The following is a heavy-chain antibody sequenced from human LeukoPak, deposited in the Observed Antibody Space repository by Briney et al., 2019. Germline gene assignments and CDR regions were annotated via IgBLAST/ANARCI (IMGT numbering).Heavy chain of an antibody. CDR2: MSGSGTTI. CDR3: AKWDYYYDSSGYYRPLDY. CDR1: GFSFSNYE. J-gene: IGHJ4*02. D-gene: IGHD3-22*01. V-gene: IGHV3-48*03. Sequence: GGSLRLSCAASGFSFSNYEMNWVRQAPGKGLEWVSYMSGSGTTIYYAEPVKGRFTISRDNSKNTLYLQMNSLRAEDTAVYYCAKWDYYYDSSGYYRPLDYWGQGTLVTVSS.